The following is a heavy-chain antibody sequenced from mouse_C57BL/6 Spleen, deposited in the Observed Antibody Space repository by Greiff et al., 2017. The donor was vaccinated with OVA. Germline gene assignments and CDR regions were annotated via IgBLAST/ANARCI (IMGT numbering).Heavy chain of an antibody. CDR3: ARPYSKGAMDY. CDR2: IDPSDSYT. D-gene: IGHD2-5*01. CDR1: GYTFTSYW. J-gene: IGHJ4*01. Sequence: HVQLQPPWAELVKPGASVKLSCKASGYTFTSYWMQWVKQRPGQGLEWIGEIDPSDSYTNYNQKVKGKATLTVDTSTRTDNMQLSRLTAEDAAVDYCARPYSKGAMDYWGQGTSGTVAS. V-gene: IGHV1-50*01.